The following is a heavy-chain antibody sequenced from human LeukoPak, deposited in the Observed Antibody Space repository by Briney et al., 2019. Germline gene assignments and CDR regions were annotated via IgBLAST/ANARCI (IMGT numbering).Heavy chain of an antibody. Sequence: SLKVSCKASGGTFSSYAISWVRQAPGQGLEWMGGIIPIFGTANYAQKFQGRVTITTDESTSTAYMELSSLRSGDTAVYYCARSQGLITGTWCLDPRGQGTLVTVSS. CDR1: GGTFSSYA. V-gene: IGHV1-69*05. J-gene: IGHJ5*02. CDR3: ARSQGLITGTWCLDP. CDR2: IIPIFGTA. D-gene: IGHD1-7*01.